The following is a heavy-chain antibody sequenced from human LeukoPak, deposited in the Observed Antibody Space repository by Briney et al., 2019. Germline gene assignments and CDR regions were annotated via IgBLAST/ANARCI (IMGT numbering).Heavy chain of an antibody. J-gene: IGHJ6*03. V-gene: IGHV1-18*01. CDR2: ISGYNGNT. D-gene: IGHD4-17*01. Sequence: ASVKVSCKASGYTFTSYGISWVRQAPGQGLEWLGWISGYNGNTNYAQNFQGRVTMTTDTSTSTAYMELRSLRSDDTAVYYCARRGGKNYGDYVVYYYYMDVWGKGTTVTVSS. CDR1: GYTFTSYG. CDR3: ARRGGKNYGDYVVYYYYMDV.